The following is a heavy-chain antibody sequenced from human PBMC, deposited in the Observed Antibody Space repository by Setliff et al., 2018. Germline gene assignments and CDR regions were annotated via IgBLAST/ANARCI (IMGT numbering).Heavy chain of an antibody. V-gene: IGHV4-38-2*01. Sequence: SETLSLTCAVSDFSVRSVYYWGWIRQPPGRGLEWIANIYYSGSTNYNPSLKSRVTISVDTSKNQFSLKLSSVTAADTAVYYCARGRIAVAGTGVGPFDYWGQGTLVTVSS. CDR2: IYYSGST. CDR3: ARGRIAVAGTGVGPFDY. J-gene: IGHJ4*02. D-gene: IGHD6-19*01. CDR1: DFSVRSVYY.